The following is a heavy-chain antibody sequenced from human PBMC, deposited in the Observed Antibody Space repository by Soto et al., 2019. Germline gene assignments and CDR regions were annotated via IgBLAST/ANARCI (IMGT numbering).Heavy chain of an antibody. J-gene: IGHJ3*02. CDR1: GGTFSSYA. V-gene: IGHV1-69*01. CDR3: ARAPGYSGSYPPGGAFDI. Sequence: QVQLVQSGAEVKKPGSSVKVSCKASGGTFSSYAISWVRQAPGQGLEWMGGIIPIFGTANYAQKFQGRVTITADESTSTGYMELSSLRSEDTAVYYCARAPGYSGSYPPGGAFDIWGQGTMVTVSS. CDR2: IIPIFGTA. D-gene: IGHD1-26*01.